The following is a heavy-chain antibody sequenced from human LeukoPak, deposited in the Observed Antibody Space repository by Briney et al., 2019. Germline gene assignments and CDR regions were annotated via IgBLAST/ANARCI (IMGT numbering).Heavy chain of an antibody. CDR2: IYTSGST. CDR3: ARGHITGINAFDI. CDR1: GGSISSYY. Sequence: SETLSLTCTVSGGSISSYYRSWIRQPAWKGLDWIGRIYTSGSTNYNPSLKSRVTMSVDTSKSQFSLRLSSVTAADTAVYYCARGHITGINAFDIWGQGTMVTVSS. V-gene: IGHV4-4*07. J-gene: IGHJ3*02. D-gene: IGHD1-20*01.